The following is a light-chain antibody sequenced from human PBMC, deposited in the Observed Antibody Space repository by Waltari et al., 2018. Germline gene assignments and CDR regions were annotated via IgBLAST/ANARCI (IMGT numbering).Light chain of an antibody. V-gene: IGLV4-69*01. Sequence: QLVLTQSPSASASLGASVKLTCTLSSGHSSNVIAWFQQQPEKGPRYLMRVNSDGSHSRGDESPDRFSGSSSGAESYLTISSRQSEDEADYYGQTGGHGTWVFGGGTKLTGL. CDR2: VNSDGSH. CDR3: QTGGHGTWV. J-gene: IGLJ3*02. CDR1: SGHSSNV.